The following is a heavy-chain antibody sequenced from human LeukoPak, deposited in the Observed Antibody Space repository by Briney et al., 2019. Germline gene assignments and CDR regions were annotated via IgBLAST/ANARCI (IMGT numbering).Heavy chain of an antibody. CDR2: ISAYNGNT. V-gene: IGHV1-18*01. CDR1: GYTFTSYG. J-gene: IGHJ4*02. Sequence: ASVKVSCKASGYTFTSYGISWVRQAPGQGLEWMGWISAYNGNTNYAQKLQGSVTMTTDTSTSTAYMELRSLRSDDTAVYYCARAPPGIVVVPAAMFFDYWGQGTLVTVSS. CDR3: ARAPPGIVVVPAAMFFDY. D-gene: IGHD2-2*01.